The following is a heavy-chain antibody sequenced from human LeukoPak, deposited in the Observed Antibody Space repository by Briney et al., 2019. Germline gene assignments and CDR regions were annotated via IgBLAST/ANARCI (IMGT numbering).Heavy chain of an antibody. CDR1: GITFSSYA. Sequence: GGSLRLSCAASGITFSSYAMSWVRQTPGKGLEWVSAISGSGGSTYYADSVKGRFTISRDNAKNSLYLQMNSLRAEDTAVYYCAREIAGCSSTSCYGGWFDPWGQGTLVTVSS. CDR3: AREIAGCSSTSCYGGWFDP. J-gene: IGHJ5*02. CDR2: ISGSGGST. D-gene: IGHD2-2*01. V-gene: IGHV3-23*01.